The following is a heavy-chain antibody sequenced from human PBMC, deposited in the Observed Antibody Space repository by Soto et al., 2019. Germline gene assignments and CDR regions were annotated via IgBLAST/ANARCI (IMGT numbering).Heavy chain of an antibody. J-gene: IGHJ6*02. Sequence: ASVKVSCKASGYTFTSYYMHWVRQAPGQRLEWMGIINPSGGRTSYAQKFQGRVTMTRDTSTSTVYMELSSLRSEDTAVYYCARDIVLVPAAMGAYYHYYGIDVWGQGTTVTVSS. CDR2: INPSGGRT. CDR3: ARDIVLVPAAMGAYYHYYGIDV. D-gene: IGHD2-2*01. CDR1: GYTFTSYY. V-gene: IGHV1-46*03.